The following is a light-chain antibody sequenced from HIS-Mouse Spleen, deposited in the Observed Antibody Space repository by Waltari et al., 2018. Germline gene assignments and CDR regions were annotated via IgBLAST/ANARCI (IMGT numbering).Light chain of an antibody. Sequence: SYELTQPPSVSVSPGQTARITCPGDALPKQYADWYQQKPGQAPVLGIYKDSERPSGIPERFSGSSSGTTVTLTISGVQAEDEADYYCQSADSSGTWVFGGGTKLTVL. V-gene: IGLV3-25*03. CDR2: KDS. J-gene: IGLJ3*02. CDR1: ALPKQY. CDR3: QSADSSGTWV.